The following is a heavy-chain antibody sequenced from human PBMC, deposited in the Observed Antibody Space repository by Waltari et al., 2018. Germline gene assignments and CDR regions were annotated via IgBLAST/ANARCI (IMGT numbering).Heavy chain of an antibody. Sequence: EVHLLESGGGLAQPGGSMGLPCAAAGFNFIGDALSWVRQAPGKGLEWVSGISDSGVITKYADSVKGRFTVSRDNSKNTVFLQLNSLRAEDTAIYYCARHLYSIDYLELGNWGQGTLVTVSS. CDR1: GFNFIGDA. CDR3: ARHLYSIDYLELGN. D-gene: IGHD3-22*01. J-gene: IGHJ4*02. V-gene: IGHV3-23*01. CDR2: ISDSGVIT.